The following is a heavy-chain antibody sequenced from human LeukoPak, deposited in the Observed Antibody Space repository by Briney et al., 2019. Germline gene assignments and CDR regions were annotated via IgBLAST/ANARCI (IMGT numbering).Heavy chain of an antibody. J-gene: IGHJ1*01. D-gene: IGHD1-26*01. CDR1: GFTFSSYA. CDR2: ISYDGSNK. Sequence: LPGGSLRLSCAASGFTFSSYAMHWVRQAPGKGLEWVAVISYDGSNKYYADSVKGRFTISRDNSKNTLYLQMNSLRAEDTAVYYCARGGSYPPAEYFQHWGQGTLVTVSS. V-gene: IGHV3-30-3*01. CDR3: ARGGSYPPAEYFQH.